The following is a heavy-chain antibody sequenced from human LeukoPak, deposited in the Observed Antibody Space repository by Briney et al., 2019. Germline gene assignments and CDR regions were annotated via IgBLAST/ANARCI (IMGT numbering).Heavy chain of an antibody. D-gene: IGHD3-16*01. Sequence: ASVKVSCKASGYTFTSYGISWVRQAPGQGLEWMGWISAYNGNTNYAQKLQGRVTMTTDTSTSTAYMELRSLRSDDTAVYYCVRTPPGRSSAYSWFDPWGQGTLVTVSS. CDR2: ISAYNGNT. J-gene: IGHJ5*02. V-gene: IGHV1-18*01. CDR3: VRTPPGRSSAYSWFDP. CDR1: GYTFTSYG.